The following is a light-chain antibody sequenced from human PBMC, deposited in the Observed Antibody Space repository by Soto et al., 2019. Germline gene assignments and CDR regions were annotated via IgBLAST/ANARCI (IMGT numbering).Light chain of an antibody. Sequence: QSALTQPASVSGSPGQSITISCTETSSDVATYNYISWYQQHPGKAPKLMIYEVSDRPSGVSNRFSGSKSGNTASLTISGLQAEDEADYYCASYTTSSTLVVFGGGTKLTVL. CDR1: SSDVATYNY. V-gene: IGLV2-14*01. CDR2: EVS. CDR3: ASYTTSSTLVV. J-gene: IGLJ2*01.